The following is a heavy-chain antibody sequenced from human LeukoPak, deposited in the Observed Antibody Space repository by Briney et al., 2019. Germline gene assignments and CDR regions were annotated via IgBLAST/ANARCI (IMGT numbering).Heavy chain of an antibody. J-gene: IGHJ5*02. CDR2: ISSSSSYI. CDR3: ARRRRGQQLTQGYNWFDP. V-gene: IGHV3-21*01. Sequence: GGSLRLSCAASGFTFSSYSMNWVRQAPGKGLEWVSSISSSSSYIYYADSVKGRFTISRDNAKNSLYLQMNSLRAEDTAAYYCARRRRGQQLTQGYNWFDPWGQGTLVTVSS. D-gene: IGHD6-13*01. CDR1: GFTFSSYS.